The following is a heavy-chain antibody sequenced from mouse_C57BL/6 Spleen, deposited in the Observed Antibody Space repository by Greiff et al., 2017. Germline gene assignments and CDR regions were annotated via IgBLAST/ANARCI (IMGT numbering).Heavy chain of an antibody. V-gene: IGHV1-18*01. Sequence: VQLQQSGPELVKPGASVKIPCKASGYTFTDYNMDWVKQSHGKSLEWIGDINPNNGGTIYNQKFKGKATLTVDKSSSTAYMELRSLTSEDTAVYYCARGDYDYDVGYYFDYWGQGTTLTVSS. CDR3: ARGDYDYDVGYYFDY. CDR1: GYTFTDYN. D-gene: IGHD2-4*01. CDR2: INPNNGGT. J-gene: IGHJ2*01.